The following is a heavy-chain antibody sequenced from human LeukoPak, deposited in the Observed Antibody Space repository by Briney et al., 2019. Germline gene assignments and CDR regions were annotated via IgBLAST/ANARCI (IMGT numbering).Heavy chain of an antibody. CDR1: GGSTGSDY. Sequence: SETLSLTCTVSGGSTGSDYWSWVRQPPGKGLEWIAYVYYSGVTSYNPSLKSRVAISIDTSKNQFSLNLSSVTAADTAVYYCTRLSLHCSGGSCYRGAFDSWGQGTLVTVSS. CDR3: TRLSLHCSGGSCYRGAFDS. D-gene: IGHD2-15*01. J-gene: IGHJ4*02. CDR2: VYYSGVT. V-gene: IGHV4-59*08.